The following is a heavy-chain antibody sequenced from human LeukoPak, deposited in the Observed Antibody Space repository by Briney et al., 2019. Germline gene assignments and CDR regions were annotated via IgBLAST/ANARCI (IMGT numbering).Heavy chain of an antibody. CDR2: IYYSGST. D-gene: IGHD6-13*01. CDR3: AGGKYSSSFIDFDY. V-gene: IGHV4-59*12. CDR1: GGSISSYC. Sequence: SETLSLTCTVSGGSISSYCWSWIRQPPGKGLEWIGYIYYSGSTNYNPSFKSRVTMSVDTSKNQFSLKLSSVTAADTAVYYCAGGKYSSSFIDFDYWGQGTLVTVSS. J-gene: IGHJ4*02.